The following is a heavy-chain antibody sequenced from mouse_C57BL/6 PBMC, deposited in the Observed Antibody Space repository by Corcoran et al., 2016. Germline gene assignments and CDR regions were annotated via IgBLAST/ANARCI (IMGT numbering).Heavy chain of an antibody. V-gene: IGHV1-19*01. J-gene: IGHJ4*01. CDR3: ARRSLYYGSSYAMDY. CDR2: INPYNGGT. CDR1: GYTFTDYY. D-gene: IGHD1-1*01. Sequence: EVQLQQSGPVLVKPGASVKMSCKASGYTFTDYYMNWVKQSHGKSLEWIGVINPYNGGTSYNQKFKGKATLTVDKSSSTAYMELNSLTSEDSAVYYCARRSLYYGSSYAMDYWGQGTSVTVSS.